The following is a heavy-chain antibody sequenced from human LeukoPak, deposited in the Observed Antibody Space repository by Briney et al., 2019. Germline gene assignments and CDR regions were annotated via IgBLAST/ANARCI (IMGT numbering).Heavy chain of an antibody. CDR3: ARAPTSYYYFDS. Sequence: PGGSLRLSCAASGFTFSSYGMHWVRQAPGQGLEWVAVIWYDGSNKYYADSVKGRFTISRDNSKNTLYLQMNSLRAEDTAVYYCARAPTSYYYFDSWGQGTLVTVSS. D-gene: IGHD1-26*01. CDR2: IWYDGSNK. V-gene: IGHV3-33*01. J-gene: IGHJ4*02. CDR1: GFTFSSYG.